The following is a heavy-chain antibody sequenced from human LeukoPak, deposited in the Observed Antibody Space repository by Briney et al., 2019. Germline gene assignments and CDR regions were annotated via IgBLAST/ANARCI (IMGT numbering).Heavy chain of an antibody. D-gene: IGHD6-13*01. CDR2: ISYDGSNK. CDR3: ARKMGSSWDTFDY. V-gene: IGHV3-30-3*01. CDR1: GFTFSSYA. Sequence: GGSLRLSCAASGFTFSSYAMHWVRQAPGKGLEWVAVISYDGSNKYYADSVKGRFTISRDNSKNTLYLQMNSLRAEDTAVYYCARKMGSSWDTFDYWGQGTLVTVSS. J-gene: IGHJ4*02.